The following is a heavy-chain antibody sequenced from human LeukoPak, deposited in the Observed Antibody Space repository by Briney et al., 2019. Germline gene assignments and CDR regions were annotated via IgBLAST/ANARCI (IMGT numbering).Heavy chain of an antibody. D-gene: IGHD3-22*01. J-gene: IGHJ6*02. CDR2: ISSSSSYI. V-gene: IGHV3-21*01. CDR1: GFTFSSYS. CDR3: ARDLFITMIEVYYGMHV. Sequence: GGSLRLSCAASGFTFSSYSMNWVRQAPGKGLEWVSSISSSSSYIYYADSVKGRFTISRDNAKNSLYLQMNSLRAEDTAVYYCARDLFITMIEVYYGMHVWGQGTTVTVSS.